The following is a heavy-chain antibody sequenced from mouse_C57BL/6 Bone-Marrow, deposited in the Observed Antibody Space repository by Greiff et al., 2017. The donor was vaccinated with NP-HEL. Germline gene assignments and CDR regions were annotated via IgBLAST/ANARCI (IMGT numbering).Heavy chain of an antibody. CDR3: ARFRYYYGSSYIYWYFDV. D-gene: IGHD1-1*01. V-gene: IGHV1-19*01. J-gene: IGHJ1*03. CDR1: GYTFTDYY. Sequence: VQLQQSGPVLVKPGASVKMSCKASGYTFTDYYMNWVKQSHGKSLEWIGVINPYNGGTSYNQKFKGKATLTVDKSSSTAYMELNSLTSEDSAVYYCARFRYYYGSSYIYWYFDVWGTGTTVTVSS. CDR2: INPYNGGT.